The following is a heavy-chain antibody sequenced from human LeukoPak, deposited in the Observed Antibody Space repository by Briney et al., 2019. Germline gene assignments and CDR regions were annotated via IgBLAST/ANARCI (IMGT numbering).Heavy chain of an antibody. Sequence: GGSLRLSCSASGFTFSSYAMHWVRQAPGKGLEYVSAISSNGSSTYYADSVKGRFTISGDNSKSTLYLQMSSLRAEDTAVYYCVTPPKVWYYYGMDVWGQGTTVTVSS. CDR2: ISSNGSST. CDR1: GFTFSSYA. V-gene: IGHV3-64D*06. CDR3: VTPPKVWYYYGMDV. D-gene: IGHD3-16*01. J-gene: IGHJ6*02.